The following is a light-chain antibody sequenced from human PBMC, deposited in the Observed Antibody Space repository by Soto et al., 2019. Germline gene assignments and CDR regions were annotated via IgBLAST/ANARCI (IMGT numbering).Light chain of an antibody. CDR2: KAS. J-gene: IGKJ2*01. CDR3: QQYNSPYT. V-gene: IGKV1-5*03. Sequence: IQMTXSPSTLSASVGDRVTITCRASQSISSWLAWYQQKPGKAPKLLIYKASSLESGVPSRFSGSGSGTEFTLTISSLQPDDFATYYCQQYNSPYTFGQGTKLEMK. CDR1: QSISSW.